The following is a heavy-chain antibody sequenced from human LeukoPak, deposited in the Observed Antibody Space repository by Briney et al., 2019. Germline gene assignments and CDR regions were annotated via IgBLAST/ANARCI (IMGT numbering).Heavy chain of an antibody. CDR1: GGSISSYY. Sequence: SETLSLTCTVSGGSISSYYWSWIRQPPGKGLEWIGYTYNSGSSSYSPPFKSRVTISTVTPRNQFFLRLTSVTAADTAVYYCAGYYGSGQWDNWGQGTLVTVSS. V-gene: IGHV4-59*12. CDR3: AGYYGSGQWDN. D-gene: IGHD3-10*01. J-gene: IGHJ4*02. CDR2: TYNSGSS.